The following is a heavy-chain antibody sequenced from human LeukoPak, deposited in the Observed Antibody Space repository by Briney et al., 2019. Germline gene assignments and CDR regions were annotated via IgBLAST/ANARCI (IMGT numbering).Heavy chain of an antibody. V-gene: IGHV1-18*01. CDR1: GYTFTSYG. J-gene: IGHJ4*02. Sequence: ASVKVSCKASGYTFTSYGISWVRQAPGQGLEWMGWISAYNGNTNYAQKLQGRVTMTTDTSTSTAYMELRSLRSDDTAVYYCARDKDYDYGGYGTLDYWGQGTPVTVSS. CDR3: ARDKDYDYGGYGTLDY. CDR2: ISAYNGNT. D-gene: IGHD4-17*01.